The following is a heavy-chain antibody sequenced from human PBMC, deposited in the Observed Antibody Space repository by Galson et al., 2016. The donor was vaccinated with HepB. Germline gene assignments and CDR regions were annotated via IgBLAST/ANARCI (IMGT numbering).Heavy chain of an antibody. V-gene: IGHV3-48*04. CDR3: ARLRFSSSWYSF. D-gene: IGHD6-13*01. J-gene: IGHJ4*02. Sequence: SLRLSCAASGFTFSSYSMGWVRQAPGRGLEWVSYISSSSSTIYYADSVKGRFTISRDNAKNSLFLQLNSLRAEDTAVYYCARLRFSSSWYSFWGRGTLVTVSS. CDR2: ISSSSSTI. CDR1: GFTFSSYS.